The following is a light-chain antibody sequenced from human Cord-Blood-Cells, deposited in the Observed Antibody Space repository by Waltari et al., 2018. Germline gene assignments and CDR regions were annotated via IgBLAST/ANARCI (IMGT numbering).Light chain of an antibody. J-gene: IGLJ1*01. CDR1: SSDVGGYND. Sequence: QSALTQPRSVSGSPGQSATISCTGTSSDVGGYNDVSWYQQHPGKAPKLMIYDVSKRPSGVPDRFSGSKSGNTASLTISGLQAEDEADYYCCSYAGSYTYVFGTGTKVTVL. CDR2: DVS. CDR3: CSYAGSYTYV. V-gene: IGLV2-11*01.